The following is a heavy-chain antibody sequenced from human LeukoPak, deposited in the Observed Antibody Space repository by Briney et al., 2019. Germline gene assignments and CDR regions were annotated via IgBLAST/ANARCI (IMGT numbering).Heavy chain of an antibody. CDR3: AKDPPTHYDFVVGY. CDR2: MSYEGSNQ. Sequence: GGSLRLSCAASGFTFSNYAMHWVRQAPGKGLEWVATMSYEGSNQYYPDSVKGRFTISRDNSKNTLYLQMNSLRAEDTAVYYCAKDPPTHYDFVVGYWGQGTLVTVSS. J-gene: IGHJ4*02. D-gene: IGHD3-3*01. CDR1: GFTFSNYA. V-gene: IGHV3-30-3*01.